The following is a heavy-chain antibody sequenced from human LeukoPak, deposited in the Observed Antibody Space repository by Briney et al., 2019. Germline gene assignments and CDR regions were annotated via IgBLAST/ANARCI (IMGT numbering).Heavy chain of an antibody. J-gene: IGHJ4*02. D-gene: IGHD6-19*01. CDR3: AREPRPRGGWFVSD. CDR2: TYGHDGGT. Sequence: ASVTVSCKASGYTFTGHYLHWVRQAPGQGLEWMGWTYGHDGGTNFAQKFQDRVTMTRDTSITTAYMELTSLTPDDTAVYYCAREPRPRGGWFVSDWGQGTLVTVSS. V-gene: IGHV1-2*02. CDR1: GYTFTGHY.